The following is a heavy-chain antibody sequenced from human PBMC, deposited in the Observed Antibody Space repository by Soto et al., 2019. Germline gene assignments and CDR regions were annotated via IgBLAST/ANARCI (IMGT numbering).Heavy chain of an antibody. V-gene: IGHV1-18*01. CDR3: ASVISAAADFDY. J-gene: IGHJ4*02. CDR2: ISAYNGNT. Sequence: QVQLVQSGAEVKKPGATVKVSCKASGYTFTSYGISWVRQAPGQGVEWMGWISAYNGNTTYPQKLQGRDTMTPDTSTNPAYMELRNMRSDDTAVYYCASVISAAADFDYWGQGTLVTVSS. D-gene: IGHD6-13*01. CDR1: GYTFTSYG.